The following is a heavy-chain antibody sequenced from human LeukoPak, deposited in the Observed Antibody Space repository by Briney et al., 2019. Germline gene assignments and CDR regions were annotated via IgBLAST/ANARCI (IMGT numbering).Heavy chain of an antibody. J-gene: IGHJ6*02. CDR1: GFIFSNCG. V-gene: IGHV3-33*01. D-gene: IGHD5-12*01. CDR3: VVSYSGYALYYYGMDV. CDR2: IWHDGSNK. Sequence: GGSLRLSCAASGFIFSNCGMHWVRQAPGKGLEWVAVIWHDGSNKYCADPVKGRFTISRDNSKNTLYLQMNSLGVEDTAAYYCVVSYSGYALYYYGMDVWGQGTTVTVSS.